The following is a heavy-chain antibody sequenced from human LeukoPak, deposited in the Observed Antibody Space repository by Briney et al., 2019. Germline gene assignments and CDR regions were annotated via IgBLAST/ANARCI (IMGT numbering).Heavy chain of an antibody. CDR2: ISSSSSYI. CDR3: ARDLGKEKYFDY. Sequence: GGSLRLSCAASESTFSSYSMNWVRQAPGKGLEWVSSISSSSSYIYYADSVKGRFTISRDNAKNSLYLQMNSLRAEDTAVYYCARDLGKEKYFDYWGQGTLVTVSS. J-gene: IGHJ4*02. CDR1: ESTFSSYS. D-gene: IGHD4-23*01. V-gene: IGHV3-21*01.